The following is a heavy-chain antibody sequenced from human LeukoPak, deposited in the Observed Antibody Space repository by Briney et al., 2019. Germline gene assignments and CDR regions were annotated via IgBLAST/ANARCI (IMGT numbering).Heavy chain of an antibody. CDR3: AKGNNSFSFNFDY. V-gene: IGHV3-43*02. CDR1: GFTFRDFS. CDR2: ISGDGGAT. J-gene: IGHJ4*02. D-gene: IGHD1-14*01. Sequence: GGSLRPSCAASGFTFRDFSMHWVRQVPGKGLEWVSLISGDGGATHYADSVKGRFTISRDNSKNSVYLQMSSLRVEDTAFYYCAKGNNSFSFNFDYCGQGTLVTVSS.